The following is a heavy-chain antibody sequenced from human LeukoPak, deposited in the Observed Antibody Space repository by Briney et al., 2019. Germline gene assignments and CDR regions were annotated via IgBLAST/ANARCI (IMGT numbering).Heavy chain of an antibody. CDR2: ISSSGNTK. CDR1: GFTFSDFY. V-gene: IGHV3-11*01. J-gene: IGHJ4*02. Sequence: NTGGSLRLSCAASGFTFSDFYMSWIRQAPGKGLEWVSYISSSGNTKYYADSVKGRFTMSRDNAKNSLYLQMDSLRVEDTAVYYCARWQRGDYGDPFDYWGQGTLVTVSS. CDR3: ARWQRGDYGDPFDY. D-gene: IGHD4-17*01.